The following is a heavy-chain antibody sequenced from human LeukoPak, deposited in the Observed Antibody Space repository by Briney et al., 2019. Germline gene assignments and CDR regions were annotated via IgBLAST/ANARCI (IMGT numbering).Heavy chain of an antibody. CDR2: INGDGTKI. CDR3: ARDESPGDSNGRYDAFDV. D-gene: IGHD3-22*01. CDR1: GFTFSRSW. V-gene: IGHV3-7*01. J-gene: IGHJ3*01. Sequence: GGSLRLSCAASGFTFSRSWMTWVRQAPGKGLEWVANINGDGTKIHYVDSVKGRFTISRDNAKNSLYLQMNRLRVEDTAFYYCARDESPGDSNGRYDAFDVWGQGTTVIVSP.